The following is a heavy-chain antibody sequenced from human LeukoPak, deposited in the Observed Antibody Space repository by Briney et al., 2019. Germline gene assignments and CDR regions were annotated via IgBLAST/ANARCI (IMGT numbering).Heavy chain of an antibody. CDR1: GYTFTSYG. Sequence: VASVKVSCKASGYTFTSYGISWVRQAPGQGLEWMGWISAYNGNTNYAQKLQGRVTMTTDTSTSTAYMELRSLRSDDTAVYYCARVIHDCSSTSCYLYYYYMDVWGKGTTVTVSS. CDR3: ARVIHDCSSTSCYLYYYYMDV. CDR2: ISAYNGNT. J-gene: IGHJ6*03. V-gene: IGHV1-18*01. D-gene: IGHD2-2*01.